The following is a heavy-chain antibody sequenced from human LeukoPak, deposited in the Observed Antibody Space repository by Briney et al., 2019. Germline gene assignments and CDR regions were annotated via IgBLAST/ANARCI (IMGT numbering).Heavy chain of an antibody. CDR2: IYYSGST. D-gene: IGHD2-15*01. CDR1: GGSISSSSYY. J-gene: IGHJ6*03. Sequence: SETLSLTCTVSGGSISSSSYYWGWIRQPPGKGLEWIGSIYYSGSTYSNPSLQSRVTISVDTSKNQFSLKLNSVTAADAAVYYCASFYCSGGSCYQYYSYYYMDVWGKGTTVTISS. V-gene: IGHV4-39*01. CDR3: ASFYCSGGSCYQYYSYYYMDV.